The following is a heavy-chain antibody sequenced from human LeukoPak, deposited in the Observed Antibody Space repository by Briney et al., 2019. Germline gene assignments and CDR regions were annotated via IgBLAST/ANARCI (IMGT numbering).Heavy chain of an antibody. D-gene: IGHD5-24*01. CDR2: IYFGGNT. Sequence: SETLSLTRTVSGASMNNYYWGWVRQPPGKGLECIGYIYFGGNTNYNPSLKSRVTISVDTSKNQFSLKLSSVSAADTAVYYCALRRDGYNSIDYWGQGTLVTVSS. V-gene: IGHV4-59*01. J-gene: IGHJ4*02. CDR3: ALRRDGYNSIDY. CDR1: GASMNNYY.